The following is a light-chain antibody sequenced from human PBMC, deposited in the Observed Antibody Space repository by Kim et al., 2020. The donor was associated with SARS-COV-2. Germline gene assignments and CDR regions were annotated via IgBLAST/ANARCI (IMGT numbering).Light chain of an antibody. Sequence: VLTQPPLASGTPGQRVTISCSGSSSNIGSNYVYWYQQLPGTAPKLLIYSNNQRPSGVPDRFSGSKSGTSASLAISGLRSEDEADYYCAAWDDSLSAHVVFGGGTQLTVL. V-gene: IGLV1-47*02. CDR2: SNN. CDR1: SSNIGSNY. CDR3: AAWDDSLSAHVV. J-gene: IGLJ2*01.